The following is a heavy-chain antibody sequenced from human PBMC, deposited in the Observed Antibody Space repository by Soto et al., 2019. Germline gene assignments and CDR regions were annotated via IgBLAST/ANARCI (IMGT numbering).Heavy chain of an antibody. CDR1: GFIFTSYW. CDR3: AKLHSSSWFIDY. V-gene: IGHV5-51*01. J-gene: IGHJ4*02. D-gene: IGHD6-13*01. Sequence: GKSLKISCKGSGFIFTSYWIGWVRQMPGKGLEWMGIIYPSDSDTRYSPSFHGQVIISADKSISTTYLQWSSLKASDTAMYYSAKLHSSSWFIDYWGPGYQVTLSS. CDR2: IYPSDSDT.